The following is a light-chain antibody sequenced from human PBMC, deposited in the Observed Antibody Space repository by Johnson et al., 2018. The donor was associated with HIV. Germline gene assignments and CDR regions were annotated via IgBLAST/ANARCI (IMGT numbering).Light chain of an antibody. CDR3: GTSDSSLGAGGV. Sequence: QSVLTQPPSVSAAPGQKVTISCSGSSSNIGNNYVSWYQQLPGTAPKLLIYDNNKRPSGIPDRFSGSKSGTSATLGITGLQTGDEAEYYCGTSDSSLGAGGVFGTGTKVSVL. CDR2: DNN. J-gene: IGLJ1*01. V-gene: IGLV1-51*01. CDR1: SSNIGNNY.